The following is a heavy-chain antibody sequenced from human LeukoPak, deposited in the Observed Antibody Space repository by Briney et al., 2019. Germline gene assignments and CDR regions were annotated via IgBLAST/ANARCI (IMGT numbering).Heavy chain of an antibody. CDR1: GGSVSSGSYY. J-gene: IGHJ4*02. D-gene: IGHD1-26*01. Sequence: SETLSLTCTVSGGSVSSGSYYWSWIRQPPGKGLEWIGYIYYSGSTNYNPSLKSRVTISVDTSKNQFPLKLSSVTAADTAVYYCARVPDAWELGSVTSGGEYYFDYWGQGTLVTVSS. V-gene: IGHV4-61*01. CDR3: ARVPDAWELGSVTSGGEYYFDY. CDR2: IYYSGST.